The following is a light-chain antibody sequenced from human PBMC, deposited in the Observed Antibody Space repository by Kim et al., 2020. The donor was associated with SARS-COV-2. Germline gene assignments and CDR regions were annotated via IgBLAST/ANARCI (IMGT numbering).Light chain of an antibody. Sequence: EIVLTQSPGTLSLSPGERATLSCRASQSVSSSYLAWYQQKPGQAPRLLIYGASSRATGIPDRFSGSGSGTDFTLTISRLEPEDSAVYYCQQYGSSLYTFGQGTKREI. CDR1: QSVSSSY. J-gene: IGKJ2*01. V-gene: IGKV3-20*01. CDR3: QQYGSSLYT. CDR2: GAS.